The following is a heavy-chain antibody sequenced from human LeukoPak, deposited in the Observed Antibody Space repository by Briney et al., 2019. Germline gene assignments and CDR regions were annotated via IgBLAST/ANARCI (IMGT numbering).Heavy chain of an antibody. D-gene: IGHD6-19*01. V-gene: IGHV3-9*01. CDR2: ISWNSGSI. CDR3: AKGSQGVAGSDY. J-gene: IGHJ4*02. CDR1: GFTFTSYA. Sequence: GGSLRLSCAVAGFTFTSYAMTWVRQAPGRGLEWVSGISWNSGSIGYADSVKGRFTISRDNAKNSLYLQMNSLRAEDTALYYCAKGSQGVAGSDYWGQGTLVTVSS.